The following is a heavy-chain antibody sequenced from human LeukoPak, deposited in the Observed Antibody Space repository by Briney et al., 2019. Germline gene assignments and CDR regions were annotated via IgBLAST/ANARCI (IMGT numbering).Heavy chain of an antibody. Sequence: LEASVKVSXKASGYTFTGYYMHWVRQAPGQGLEWMGWISPNSGGTNYAQKFQGRVTMTRDTSISTAYMELSRLRSDDTAVYYCARDSARDYYYYYMDVWGKGTTVTVSS. V-gene: IGHV1-2*02. J-gene: IGHJ6*03. CDR1: GYTFTGYY. CDR3: ARDSARDYYYYYMDV. CDR2: ISPNSGGT.